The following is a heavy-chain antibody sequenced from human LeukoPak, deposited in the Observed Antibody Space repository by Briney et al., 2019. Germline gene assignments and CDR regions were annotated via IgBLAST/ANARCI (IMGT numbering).Heavy chain of an antibody. J-gene: IGHJ4*02. D-gene: IGHD2-2*02. CDR1: GFTFGDYA. Sequence: GRSLRLSCAASGFTFGDYAMHWVRQAPGKGLEWVSSISWNSGTIDYVDSVKGRFTISRDNAKNSLYLQMNGLRSEGTALYYCAKAGCSFNSCYSNCWGQGTPVTVSS. V-gene: IGHV3-9*01. CDR3: AKAGCSFNSCYSNC. CDR2: ISWNSGTI.